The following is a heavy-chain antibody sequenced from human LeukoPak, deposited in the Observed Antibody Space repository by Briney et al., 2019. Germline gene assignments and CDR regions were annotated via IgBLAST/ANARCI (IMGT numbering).Heavy chain of an antibody. D-gene: IGHD3-3*01. Sequence: PSETLSLTCAVYGGSFSGYYWSWIRQPPGKGLESIGEINHSGSTNYNPSLKSRVTISVDTSKNQFSLKLSSVTAADTAVYYCARGRITIFGVVLAHYYYYYMDVWGKGTTVTVSS. CDR3: ARGRITIFGVVLAHYYYYYMDV. J-gene: IGHJ6*03. CDR1: GGSFSGYY. V-gene: IGHV4-34*01. CDR2: INHSGST.